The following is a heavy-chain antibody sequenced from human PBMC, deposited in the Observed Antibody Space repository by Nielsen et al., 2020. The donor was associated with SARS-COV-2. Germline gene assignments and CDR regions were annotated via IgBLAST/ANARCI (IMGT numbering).Heavy chain of an antibody. Sequence: GKGLEWVGYIYYSGSTYYNPSLKSRVTISVDTSKNQFSLKLSSVTAADTAVYYCARDTAMGDYYYGMDVWGQGTTVTVSS. D-gene: IGHD5-18*01. CDR3: ARDTAMGDYYYGMDV. J-gene: IGHJ6*02. CDR2: IYYSGST. V-gene: IGHV4-31*02.